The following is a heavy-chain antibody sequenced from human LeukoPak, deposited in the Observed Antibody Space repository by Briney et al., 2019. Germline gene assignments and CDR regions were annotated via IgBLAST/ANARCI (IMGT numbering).Heavy chain of an antibody. J-gene: IGHJ4*02. CDR1: GFTFRNYA. CDR2: ISSSGSTI. Sequence: PGGSLRLSCAASGFTFRNYAMRWVRQAPGKGLEWVSYISSSGSTIYYADSVKGRFTISRDNAKNSLYLQMNSLRAEDTAVYYCARDGGYYGSGSYCAFDYWGQGTLVTVSS. V-gene: IGHV3-48*03. CDR3: ARDGGYYGSGSYCAFDY. D-gene: IGHD3-10*01.